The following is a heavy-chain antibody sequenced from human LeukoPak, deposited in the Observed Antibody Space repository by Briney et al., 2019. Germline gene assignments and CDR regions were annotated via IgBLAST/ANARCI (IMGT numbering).Heavy chain of an antibody. D-gene: IGHD4-23*01. CDR3: ARDMARGNLDY. CDR1: GGSISSNKYY. J-gene: IGHJ4*02. V-gene: IGHV4-39*02. Sequence: SETLSLTCTVSGGSISSNKYYWGWIRQPPGKGLEWIGSIYYSGSTYYNPSLKSRVTISVDTSKNQFSLKLSSVTAADTAVFYCARDMARGNLDYWGQGTLVTVSS. CDR2: IYYSGST.